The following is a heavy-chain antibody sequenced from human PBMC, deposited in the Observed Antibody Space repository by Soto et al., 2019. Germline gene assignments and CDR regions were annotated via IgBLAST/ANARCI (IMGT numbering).Heavy chain of an antibody. CDR3: AKGSYGDYDPDY. CDR1: GFTFSSYA. V-gene: IGHV3-23*01. J-gene: IGHJ4*02. D-gene: IGHD4-17*01. Sequence: EVQLLGSGGGLVQPGGSLRLSCAASGFTFSSYAMNWVRQAPGKGLEWVSTISGSGTNTYYADSVKGRFTISRDNSKTTLYLQMNSLRAEDTAVYYCAKGSYGDYDPDYWGQGTLITVSS. CDR2: ISGSGTNT.